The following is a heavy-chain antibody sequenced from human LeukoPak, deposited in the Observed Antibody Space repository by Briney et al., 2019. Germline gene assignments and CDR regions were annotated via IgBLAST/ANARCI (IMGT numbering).Heavy chain of an antibody. CDR1: GFTFSSYS. CDR3: AREGEGYCSTTSCYKGFDY. Sequence: GGSLRLSCAASGFTFSSYSMNWVRQAPGKGLEWVSSISTSSNYIYYANSVKGRFTISRDNAVNSLYLQMNSLRAEDTAVYYCAREGEGYCSTTSCYKGFDYWGQGTLVTVSS. J-gene: IGHJ4*02. V-gene: IGHV3-21*01. CDR2: ISTSSNYI. D-gene: IGHD2-2*02.